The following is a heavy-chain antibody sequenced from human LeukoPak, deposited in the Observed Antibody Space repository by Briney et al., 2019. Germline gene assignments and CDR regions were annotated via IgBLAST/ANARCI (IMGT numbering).Heavy chain of an antibody. D-gene: IGHD3-22*01. CDR1: GGSISSSNW. CDR2: IYHSGST. CDR3: AGRTHGSYYYDSSGYTIDY. J-gene: IGHJ4*02. V-gene: IGHV4-4*02. Sequence: SETLSLTCAVSGGSISSSNWWSWVRQPPGKGLEWIGEIYHSGSTNYIPSLKSRVTISVDKSKNQFSLKLSSVTAADTAVYYCAGRTHGSYYYDSSGYTIDYWGQGTLVTVSS.